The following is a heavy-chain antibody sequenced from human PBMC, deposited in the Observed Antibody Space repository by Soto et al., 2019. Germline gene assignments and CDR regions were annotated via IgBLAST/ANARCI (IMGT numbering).Heavy chain of an antibody. CDR1: GGSISSYY. J-gene: IGHJ2*01. CDR2: IYYSGST. V-gene: IGHV4-59*08. D-gene: IGHD5-12*01. CDR3: ARTGRTTETQHHLFAYICYDYPHHWHFAL. Sequence: PSETLSLTCTVSGGSISSYYWSWIRQPTGKGLEWIGYIYYSGSTNYNPSLKSRVTISVDTSKNQFSLKLSSVTAADTAVYYCARTGRTTETQHHLFAYICYDYPHHWHFALWGRRTLVTGSS.